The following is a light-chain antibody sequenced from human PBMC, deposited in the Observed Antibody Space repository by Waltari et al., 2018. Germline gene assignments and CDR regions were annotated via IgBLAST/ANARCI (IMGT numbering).Light chain of an antibody. CDR2: WAS. Sequence: DIVMTQSPDSLAVSLGQRANIKCTYSQSVLYSSNSQNYLAWYQQKPGQPPKLLIYWASTRESGVPDRFSGSESGTDFTLTISSLQAEDVAVYYCQQYYSTPWTFGQGTKVEIK. CDR1: QSVLYSSNSQNY. CDR3: QQYYSTPWT. J-gene: IGKJ1*01. V-gene: IGKV4-1*01.